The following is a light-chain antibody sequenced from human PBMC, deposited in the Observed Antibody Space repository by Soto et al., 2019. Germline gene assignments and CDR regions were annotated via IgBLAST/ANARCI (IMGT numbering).Light chain of an antibody. CDR2: EVS. V-gene: IGLV2-14*01. J-gene: IGLJ3*02. CDR3: SSYTTTNTLWV. CDR1: SSDIGAYNY. Sequence: QSVLTQPASVSGSPGQSITISCTGTSSDIGAYNYVSWYQQHPGKAPKLIISEVSDRPSGVSNRFSGSKSGNTASLTISGLQAEDEAEYFCSSYTTTNTLWVFGGGTQLTVL.